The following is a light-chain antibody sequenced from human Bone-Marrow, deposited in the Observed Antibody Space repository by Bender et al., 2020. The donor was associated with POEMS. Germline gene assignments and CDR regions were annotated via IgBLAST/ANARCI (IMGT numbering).Light chain of an antibody. CDR2: YDT. CDR3: QVWDRSRDHLV. Sequence: SYVLTQPPSVSVAPGETATMTCGADDIARVSVNWYQQKSGQAPLLVIKYDTDRLSGIPERFSGSNSGNTATLTISRVEAGDEADYYCQVWDRSRDHLVIGGGTKLTVL. CDR1: DIARVS. J-gene: IGLJ2*01. V-gene: IGLV3-21*04.